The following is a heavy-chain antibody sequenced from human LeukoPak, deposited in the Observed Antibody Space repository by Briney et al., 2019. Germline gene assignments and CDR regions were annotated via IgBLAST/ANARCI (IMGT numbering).Heavy chain of an antibody. D-gene: IGHD3-9*01. Sequence: AGGSLRPSCAASGFTFSSYAMSWVRQAPGKGLEWVSAITSSGFNTYYADSVKGRFTISRDNSKNTLFLQMNSLRAEDTAVYYCAQGGYDILTGYPHYWGQGTLVTVSS. CDR3: AQGGYDILTGYPHY. V-gene: IGHV3-23*01. J-gene: IGHJ4*02. CDR2: ITSSGFNT. CDR1: GFTFSSYA.